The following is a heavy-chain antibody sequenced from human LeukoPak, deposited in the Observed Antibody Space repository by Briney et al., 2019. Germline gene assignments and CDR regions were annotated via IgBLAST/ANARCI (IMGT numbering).Heavy chain of an antibody. V-gene: IGHV4-31*03. CDR3: ARVSGYGGDAYFDY. D-gene: IGHD4-23*01. CDR2: IYYSGST. J-gene: IGHJ4*03. CDR1: GGSIRSGGYY. Sequence: SETLSLTCTVSGGSIRSGGYYWSWIRQRPGKGLEWIGYIYYSGSTFYNPSLKSRVTISVDTSNNQFSLKLSSVTAADTAVYYCARVSGYGGDAYFDYWGQGTVVTVSS.